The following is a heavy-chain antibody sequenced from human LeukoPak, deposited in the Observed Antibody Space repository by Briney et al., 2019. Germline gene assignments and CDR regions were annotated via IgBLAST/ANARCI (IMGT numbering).Heavy chain of an antibody. CDR2: IYRGGST. Sequence: GGSLRLSCAASGLTVSSKYMSWVRQAPGKGLEWVSVIYRGGSTYYADSVKGRFTISRDNSKNTLYLQMNSLRAEDTAVYYCATLQYFDFWTGSHESFYFDYWGQGTLVTVSS. CDR3: ATLQYFDFWTGSHESFYFDY. J-gene: IGHJ4*02. CDR1: GLTVSSKY. V-gene: IGHV3-66*01. D-gene: IGHD3-3*01.